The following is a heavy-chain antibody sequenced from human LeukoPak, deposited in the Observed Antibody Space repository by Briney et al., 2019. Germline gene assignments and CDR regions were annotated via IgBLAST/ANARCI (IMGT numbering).Heavy chain of an antibody. CDR1: GGTFSSYA. CDR3: ARGPWYYDSSGPSDRYFQH. J-gene: IGHJ1*01. V-gene: IGHV1-69*04. Sequence: PVKISCTASGGTFSSYAISWVRQAPGQGLEWMGRIIPIFGIANYAQTFQGRVTITADKSTSTAYMELSSLRSEDTAVYYCARGPWYYDSSGPSDRYFQHWGQGTLVTVSS. D-gene: IGHD3-22*01. CDR2: IIPIFGIA.